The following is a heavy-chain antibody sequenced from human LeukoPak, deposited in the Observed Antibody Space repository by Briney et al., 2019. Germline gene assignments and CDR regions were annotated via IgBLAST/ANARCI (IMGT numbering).Heavy chain of an antibody. CDR1: GFTFSGSA. Sequence: QPGGSLRLSCAASGFTFSGSAMHWVRQASGKGLEWVGRIRSRANSYVTAYAAAVTGRFITSRDDSSNTAYLQMNSLTTEDTAVYYCTRHSDTYCSRANCYVDNFYGLDVWGQGTRVTVSS. J-gene: IGHJ6*02. CDR3: TRHSDTYCSRANCYVDNFYGLDV. V-gene: IGHV3-73*01. D-gene: IGHD2-2*01. CDR2: IRSRANSYVT.